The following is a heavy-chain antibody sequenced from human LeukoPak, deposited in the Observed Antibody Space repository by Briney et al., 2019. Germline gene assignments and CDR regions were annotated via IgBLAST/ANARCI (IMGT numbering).Heavy chain of an antibody. CDR2: IYNSGNT. Sequence: SETLSLTCTVSGVSISSYYWSWIRQPPGKGLEWIGYIYNSGNTNYNPSLNSRVSISLDTSKNQVSLKLSSVTAADTAVYYCARVYCRTTSRYAVDYWGQGTLVTVSS. D-gene: IGHD2-2*01. CDR1: GVSISSYY. CDR3: ARVYCRTTSRYAVDY. J-gene: IGHJ4*02. V-gene: IGHV4-59*01.